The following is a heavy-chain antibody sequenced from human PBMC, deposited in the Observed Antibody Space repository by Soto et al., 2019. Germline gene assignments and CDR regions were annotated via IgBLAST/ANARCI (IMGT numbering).Heavy chain of an antibody. CDR1: GFTFSNYA. D-gene: IGHD3-9*01. J-gene: IGHJ4*02. CDR3: AHFDWFIDY. Sequence: GGSLRLSCAASGFTFSNYAMHWVRQAPGKGLEWVSAFSGSGASTYYADSVKGRFFISRDNSKNTLYLQMNSLRAEDTAVYYCAHFDWFIDYWGQGTLVTVSS. V-gene: IGHV3-23*01. CDR2: FSGSGAST.